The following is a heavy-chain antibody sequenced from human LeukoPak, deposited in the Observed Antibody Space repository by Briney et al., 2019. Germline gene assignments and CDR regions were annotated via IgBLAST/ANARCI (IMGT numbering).Heavy chain of an antibody. J-gene: IGHJ4*02. CDR2: INHSAST. V-gene: IGHV4-34*01. Sequence: SETLSLTCAVYGGSFSGYYWSWIRQPPGKGLEWIGEINHSASTNYNPSLKSRVTISVDTSKNQFSLKLSSVTAADTAVYYCARDDCGGDCSYFDYWGQGTLVTVSS. CDR3: ARDDCGGDCSYFDY. D-gene: IGHD2-21*01. CDR1: GGSFSGYY.